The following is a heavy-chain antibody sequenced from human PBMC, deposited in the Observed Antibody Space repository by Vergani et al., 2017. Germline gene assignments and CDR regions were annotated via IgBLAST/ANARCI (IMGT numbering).Heavy chain of an antibody. CDR1: GFTFISYT. D-gene: IGHD4-17*01. Sequence: EVQLVESGGGLVKPGGSLRLSCAASGFTFISYTMNWVRQAPGKGLEWVSSISSSSSYTYYADSVKGRFTISRDNAKNSLYLQMNSLRAEDTAVYYCARDRYGDYAFDHWGQGTLVTVSS. V-gene: IGHV3-21*01. CDR3: ARDRYGDYAFDH. CDR2: ISSSSSYT. J-gene: IGHJ4*02.